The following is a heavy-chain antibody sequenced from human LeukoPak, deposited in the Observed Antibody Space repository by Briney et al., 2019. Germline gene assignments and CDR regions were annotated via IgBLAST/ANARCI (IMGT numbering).Heavy chain of an antibody. Sequence: SETLSLTCTVSVGSISSSSYYWGWIRQPPGKGLEWIGSIYYSGSTYYNPSLKSRVTISVDTSKNQFSLKLSSVTAADTAVYYCARHDLPIAAAGTGGFDYWGQGTLVTVSS. CDR2: IYYSGST. V-gene: IGHV4-39*01. D-gene: IGHD6-13*01. J-gene: IGHJ4*02. CDR3: ARHDLPIAAAGTGGFDY. CDR1: VGSISSSSYY.